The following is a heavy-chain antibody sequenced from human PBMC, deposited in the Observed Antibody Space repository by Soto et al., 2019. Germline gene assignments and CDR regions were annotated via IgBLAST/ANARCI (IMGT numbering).Heavy chain of an antibody. CDR3: AGMPYTSGLRFDP. Sequence: LSLTCNMSGDSYSISTYSWSWIRQPPGKALQWIGFIYQSGVTSYNPSLASRVSISLDRSNNQCSLKLKSVTAADTAVYFCAGMPYTSGLRFDPWGPGTLVT. J-gene: IGHJ5*02. V-gene: IGHV4-30-2*01. CDR1: GDSYSISTYS. CDR2: IYQSGVT. D-gene: IGHD6-19*01.